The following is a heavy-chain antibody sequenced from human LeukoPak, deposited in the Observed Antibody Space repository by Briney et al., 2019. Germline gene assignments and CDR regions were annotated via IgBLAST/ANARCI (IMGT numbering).Heavy chain of an antibody. CDR3: ARGYNILTGYYYFDF. CDR1: GGSISSYY. V-gene: IGHV4-4*07. Sequence: PSETLSLTCTASGGSISSYYWSWIRQPAGKGLEWIGRIYSSGSTNYSPSLKSRVTMSVDTSKNQFSLKLTSVTAADTAVYYCARGYNILTGYYYFDFWGQGTLVTVSS. D-gene: IGHD3-9*01. CDR2: IYSSGST. J-gene: IGHJ4*02.